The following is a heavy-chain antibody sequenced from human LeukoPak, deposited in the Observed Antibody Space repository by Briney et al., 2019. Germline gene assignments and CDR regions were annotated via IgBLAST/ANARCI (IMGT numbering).Heavy chain of an antibody. D-gene: IGHD6-13*01. CDR2: IIPIFGTA. CDR3: ARASVGIAADDY. Sequence: ASVKVSCKASGGTFISYAISWVRQAPGQGLEWKGGIIPIFGTANYAQKFQGRVTITADESTSTAYMELSSLRSEDTAVYYCARASVGIAADDYWGQGTLVTVSS. V-gene: IGHV1-69*13. J-gene: IGHJ4*02. CDR1: GGTFISYA.